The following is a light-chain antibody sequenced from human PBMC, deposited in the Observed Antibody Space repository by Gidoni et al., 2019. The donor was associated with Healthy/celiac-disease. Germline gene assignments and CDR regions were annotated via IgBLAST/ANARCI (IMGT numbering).Light chain of an antibody. Sequence: DIQFTQSPSFLSASVGDRVTITCRASQGISSYLAWYQQKPGKAPKLLIYAASTLQSGVPSRFSGSGSGTEFTLTISSLQPEDFATYYCQQLNSYPHTFGQXTKLEIK. CDR1: QGISSY. J-gene: IGKJ2*01. V-gene: IGKV1-9*01. CDR2: AAS. CDR3: QQLNSYPHT.